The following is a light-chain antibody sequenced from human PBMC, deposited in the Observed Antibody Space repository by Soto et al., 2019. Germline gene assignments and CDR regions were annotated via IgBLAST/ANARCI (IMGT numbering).Light chain of an antibody. CDR2: AAS. Sequence: DIQMTQSPSSLSASVGDRVIITCRASQTISGHLNWYQQKPGKAPNLLVYAASSLQSGVPSRFTGSGSGTDFTLTISSLQPEDFATYFCQQSYTTPITFGQGTRL. CDR1: QTISGH. CDR3: QQSYTTPIT. J-gene: IGKJ5*01. V-gene: IGKV1-39*01.